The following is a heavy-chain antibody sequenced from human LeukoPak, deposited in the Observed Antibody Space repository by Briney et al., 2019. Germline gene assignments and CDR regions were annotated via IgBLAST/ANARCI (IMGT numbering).Heavy chain of an antibody. CDR2: IYYSGST. CDR1: GGSISNSSYY. D-gene: IGHD6-13*01. J-gene: IGHJ3*02. CDR3: ARHSPGMAAAGSYAFDI. V-gene: IGHV4-39*01. Sequence: SETLSLTCTVSGGSISNSSYYWGWIRQPPGKGLEWIGSIYYSGSTYYNPSLKSRVTISVDTSKNQFSLKLSSVTAADTAVYYCARHSPGMAAAGSYAFDIWGQGTMVTVSS.